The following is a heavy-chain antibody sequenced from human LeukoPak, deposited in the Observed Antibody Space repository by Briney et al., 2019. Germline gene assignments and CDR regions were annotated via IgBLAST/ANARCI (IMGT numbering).Heavy chain of an antibody. CDR2: ITTSSLYI. CDR1: GFAFSRYT. Sequence: PGGSLRLSCAASGFAFSRYTMNWVRQAPGKGLEWVSSITTSSLYIYYADSVKGRFTISRDNAKNSLYLQMNSLRAEDTAVYYCARGPSGYHNTGGQGTLVTVSS. D-gene: IGHD5-12*01. CDR3: ARGPSGYHNT. V-gene: IGHV3-21*01. J-gene: IGHJ4*02.